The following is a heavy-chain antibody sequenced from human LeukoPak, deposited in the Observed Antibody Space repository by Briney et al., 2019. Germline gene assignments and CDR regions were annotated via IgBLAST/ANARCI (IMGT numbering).Heavy chain of an antibody. J-gene: IGHJ4*02. CDR2: IIPIFGTA. CDR3: ARDHLGGYDSSGYYYGHYFDY. Sequence: SVKVSCKASGGTFSSYAISWVRQAPGQGLEWMGGIIPIFGTAHYAQKFQGRVTITADESTSTAYMELSSLRSEDTAVYYCARDHLGGYDSSGYYYGHYFDYWGQGTLVTVSS. D-gene: IGHD3-22*01. V-gene: IGHV1-69*13. CDR1: GGTFSSYA.